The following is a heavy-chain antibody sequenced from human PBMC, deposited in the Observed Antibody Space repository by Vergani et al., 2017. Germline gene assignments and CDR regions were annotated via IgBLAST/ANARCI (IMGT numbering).Heavy chain of an antibody. V-gene: IGHV4-34*01. CDR1: GGSLSGYY. Sequence: QLQLQQWGPGLLKPSETLSLTCSVYGGSLSGYYWSWLRLAPGKGLEWIGEINHRGTINYNPTLKSPFNVSIDTSRDHFSLKLRSVSAADTAVYFCARRAERWETLLRDDFDVWGQGTFVTVSP. CDR3: ARRAERWETLLRDDFDV. CDR2: INHRGTI. D-gene: IGHD1-26*01. J-gene: IGHJ3*01.